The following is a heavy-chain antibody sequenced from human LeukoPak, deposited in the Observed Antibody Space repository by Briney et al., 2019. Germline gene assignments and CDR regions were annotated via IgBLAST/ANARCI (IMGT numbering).Heavy chain of an antibody. V-gene: IGHV1-18*01. Sequence: ASVKVSCKASGYTFTNHDISWVRQAPGQGLEWMGWISTYNGNTNYAQKLQGRVTMTADTSTTPAYMELRSLSSDDTAVYFGANVFYQHFDYWGQGTLVTVSS. CDR3: ANVFYQHFDY. D-gene: IGHD3-9*01. CDR1: GYTFTNHD. CDR2: ISTYNGNT. J-gene: IGHJ4*02.